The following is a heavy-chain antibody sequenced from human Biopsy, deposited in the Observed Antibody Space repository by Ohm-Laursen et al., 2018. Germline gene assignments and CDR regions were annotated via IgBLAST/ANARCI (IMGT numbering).Heavy chain of an antibody. CDR1: GASLSSHY. CDR3: AKGITVYGVVLPYYFDD. V-gene: IGHV4-59*11. Sequence: SETLSLTCTVSGASLSSHYWSWIRQPPGKGLEWLGYIYGSGNTYYNPSLKSRVTISVDPSKNQFSLKLNAVPAADTAVYYCAKGITVYGVVLPYYFDDWGQGTLVTVSS. J-gene: IGHJ4*02. D-gene: IGHD3-3*01. CDR2: IYGSGNT.